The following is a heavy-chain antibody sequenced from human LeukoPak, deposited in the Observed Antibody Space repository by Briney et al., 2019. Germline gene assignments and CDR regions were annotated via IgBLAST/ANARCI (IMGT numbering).Heavy chain of an antibody. V-gene: IGHV3-73*01. D-gene: IGHD3-22*01. CDR1: GFTFSAST. CDR3: TSYYYYDSSSPVGLVRY. J-gene: IGHJ4*02. CDR2: IRNEANSYAT. Sequence: GGSLRLSCAASGFTFSASTIHWVRQASGKGLEWVGRIRNEANSYATAYAASVKGRFTISRDDSKNTAYLQMNSLKTEDTAVYFCTSYYYYDSSSPVGLVRYWGQGTLVTVSS.